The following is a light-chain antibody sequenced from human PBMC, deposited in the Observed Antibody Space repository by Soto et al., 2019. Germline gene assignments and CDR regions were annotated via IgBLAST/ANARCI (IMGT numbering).Light chain of an antibody. V-gene: IGLV2-14*01. CDR1: SSDVGAYNY. Sequence: QSALTQPASVSGSPGQSITISCTGTSSDVGAYNYVSWYQQHPGKVTKLIIYDVSNRPSGVSNRFSGSKSGNTASLTISGLPEEDEAYYYCTSYTSSSTVVFGGGTKLTVL. J-gene: IGLJ2*01. CDR3: TSYTSSSTVV. CDR2: DVS.